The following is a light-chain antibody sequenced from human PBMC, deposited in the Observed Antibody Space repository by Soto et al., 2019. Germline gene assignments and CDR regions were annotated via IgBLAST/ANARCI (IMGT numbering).Light chain of an antibody. CDR1: SSDVGSYNL. CDR3: CSYAGSSTPCV. Sequence: QSALTQPASVSGSPGQSITISCTGSSSDVGSYNLVSWYQQHPDKAPKLMIYEGTKRPSGVSIRFSGSKSGNTVSLTISGLQAEDEADYYCCSYAGSSTPCVFGSGTRSPS. V-gene: IGLV2-23*01. J-gene: IGLJ1*01. CDR2: EGT.